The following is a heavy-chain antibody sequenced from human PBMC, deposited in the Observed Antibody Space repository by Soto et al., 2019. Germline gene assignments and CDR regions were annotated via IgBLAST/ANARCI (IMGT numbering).Heavy chain of an antibody. CDR1: GCTFSSDA. CDR3: ANRKTGDGSVYYYGTDV. Sequence: SVKVSCKAFGCTFSSDAMSWVRQAPGQGLEWMGGIIPMFGKANYAQKFQGRVTITADESTSTAYMELSSLRPEDTAVYYCANRKTGDGSVYYYGTDVWGQGTTVTVSS. D-gene: IGHD3-22*01. CDR2: IIPMFGKA. V-gene: IGHV1-69*13. J-gene: IGHJ6*02.